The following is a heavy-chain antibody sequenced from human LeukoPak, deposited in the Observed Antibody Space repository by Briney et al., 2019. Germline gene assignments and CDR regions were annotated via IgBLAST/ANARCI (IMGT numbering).Heavy chain of an antibody. J-gene: IGHJ4*02. CDR1: GFTFSSYE. D-gene: IGHD3-3*01. CDR3: VLVLKPYYDFWSGPFDY. Sequence: PGGSLRLSCAVSGFTFSSYEMNWVRQAPGKGLEWVSYISSSGSTIYYADSVKGRFTISRDNAKNSLYLQMNSLRAEDTAVYYCVLVLKPYYDFWSGPFDYWGQGTLVTVSS. V-gene: IGHV3-48*03. CDR2: ISSSGSTI.